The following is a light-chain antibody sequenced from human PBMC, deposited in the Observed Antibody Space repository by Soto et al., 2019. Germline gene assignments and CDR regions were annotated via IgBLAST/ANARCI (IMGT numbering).Light chain of an antibody. J-gene: IGKJ1*01. CDR1: QSVSNY. Sequence: EVVLTQSPGTLSLSPGERATLSCRASQSVSNYLAWYQQNPGQPPRLLIYGASSRATGIPDRFSGSGSGTDFTLTISRLEPEDFAVYYCQQYGSSRWTFGQGTKVDIK. CDR2: GAS. CDR3: QQYGSSRWT. V-gene: IGKV3-20*01.